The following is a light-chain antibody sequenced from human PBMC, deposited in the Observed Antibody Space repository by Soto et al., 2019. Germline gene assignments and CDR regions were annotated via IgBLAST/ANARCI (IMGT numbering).Light chain of an antibody. CDR1: QSVRSN. Sequence: DIVLTQSPATLSFSPGERSTLSCRASQSVRSNLAWYQQKPGQGPRLPIFGASTRATNIPARFSGSGSGTEFTLTISSLQSEDFAVYYCQQYINWPPLTFGGGTKVDI. J-gene: IGKJ4*01. CDR2: GAS. CDR3: QQYINWPPLT. V-gene: IGKV3-15*01.